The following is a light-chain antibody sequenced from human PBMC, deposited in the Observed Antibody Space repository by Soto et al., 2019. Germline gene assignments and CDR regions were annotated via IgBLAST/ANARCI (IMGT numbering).Light chain of an antibody. V-gene: IGKV3-15*01. CDR2: GAS. CDR1: QSVSTN. Sequence: EIVMTQSPSTVSVSPGERATLSCRASQSVSTNLAWYQQKPGQGPRLLIFGASTRAIGIPARFSGSGSGTDFTLTISSLQSEDFAVYYCQHYNELPLTFGGGTKVDIK. CDR3: QHYNELPLT. J-gene: IGKJ4*01.